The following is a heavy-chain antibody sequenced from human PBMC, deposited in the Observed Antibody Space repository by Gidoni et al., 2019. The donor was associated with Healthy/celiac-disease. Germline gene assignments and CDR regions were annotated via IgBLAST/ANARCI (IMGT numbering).Heavy chain of an antibody. Sequence: QVQLQESGPGLVKPSETLSLTCTVSGGSISSYYWSWLRQPPGKGLEWIGYIYYSGSTNYNPSLKSRVTISVDTSKNQFSLKLSSVTAADTAVYYCAREGGSRPDAFDIWGQGTMVTVSS. J-gene: IGHJ3*02. D-gene: IGHD2-15*01. V-gene: IGHV4-59*01. CDR2: IYYSGST. CDR3: AREGGSRPDAFDI. CDR1: GGSISSYY.